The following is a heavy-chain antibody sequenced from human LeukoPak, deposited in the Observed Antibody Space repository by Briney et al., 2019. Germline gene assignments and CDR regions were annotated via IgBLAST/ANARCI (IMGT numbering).Heavy chain of an antibody. Sequence: GGSLRPSCAASGFTFSSSSMNCVRQAPGEGLEWVSSISSSSSYIYYADSVKGRFTISRDNAKNSLYLQMNSLRAEDTAVYYCARDLSLSYYYGSGRGYYFDYWGQGTLVTVSS. CDR2: ISSSSSYI. V-gene: IGHV3-21*01. J-gene: IGHJ4*02. CDR1: GFTFSSSS. D-gene: IGHD3-10*01. CDR3: ARDLSLSYYYGSGRGYYFDY.